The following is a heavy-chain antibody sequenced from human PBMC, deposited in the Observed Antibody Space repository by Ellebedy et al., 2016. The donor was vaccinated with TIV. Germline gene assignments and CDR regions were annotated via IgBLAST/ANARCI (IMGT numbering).Heavy chain of an antibody. CDR3: ARSAMYYDFWSGRAPHMDV. CDR1: GGSFSGYY. J-gene: IGHJ6*03. V-gene: IGHV4-34*01. CDR2: INHSGST. Sequence: SETLSLXXAVYGGSFSGYYWSWIRQPPGKGLEWIGEINHSGSTNYNPSLKSRVTISVDTSKNQFSLKLSSVTAADTAVYYCARSAMYYDFWSGRAPHMDVWGKGTTVTVSS. D-gene: IGHD3-3*01.